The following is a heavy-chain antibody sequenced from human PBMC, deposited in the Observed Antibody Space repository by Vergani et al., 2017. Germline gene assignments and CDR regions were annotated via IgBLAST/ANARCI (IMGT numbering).Heavy chain of an antibody. CDR1: GAYVGSGGYY. J-gene: IGHJ6*03. CDR2: IYYSGTT. CDR3: AKPARIFSQTAGAAYYYYMDV. Sequence: QVQLQESGPGLVKASQTLSLTCSVSGAYVGSGGYYWTCVRQRPGMGLDWIGYIYYSGTTYYNPSLESRLTISLDTSENHLSLKLTSVTDADTAVYYCAKPARIFSQTAGAAYYYYMDVWGKGTTVTVSS. D-gene: IGHD3-3*02. V-gene: IGHV4-31*03.